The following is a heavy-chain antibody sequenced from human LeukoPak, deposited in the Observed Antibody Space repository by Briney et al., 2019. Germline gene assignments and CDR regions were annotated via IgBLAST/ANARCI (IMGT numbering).Heavy chain of an antibody. CDR3: ARGGYCSSTSCYPNYYYGMDV. CDR2: ISSSVSTI. CDR1: GFTLSSYE. D-gene: IGHD2-2*01. J-gene: IGHJ6*04. Sequence: GGSLRLSCAASGFTLSSYEMNWARQAPGRGVEWVSYISSSVSTIYYADSVKGRFNIYRDKAKNSVYLHMNSLRAEDTAVYYCARGGYCSSTSCYPNYYYGMDVWGKGTTVTVSS. V-gene: IGHV3-48*03.